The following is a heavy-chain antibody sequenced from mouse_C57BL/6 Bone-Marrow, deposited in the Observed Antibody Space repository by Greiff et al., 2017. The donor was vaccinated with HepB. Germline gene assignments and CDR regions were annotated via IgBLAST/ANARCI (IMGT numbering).Heavy chain of an antibody. CDR2: LDPENGDT. CDR3: TRGLRRGNGFAY. V-gene: IGHV14-4*01. D-gene: IGHD2-4*01. Sequence: VQLQQSGAELVRPGASVKLSCTASGFNIKDDYMHWVKQRPEQGLEWIGWLDPENGDTEYASKFQGKATITADTSSNTAYLQLSSLTSEDTAVYYCTRGLRRGNGFAYWGQGTLVTVSA. J-gene: IGHJ3*01. CDR1: GFNIKDDY.